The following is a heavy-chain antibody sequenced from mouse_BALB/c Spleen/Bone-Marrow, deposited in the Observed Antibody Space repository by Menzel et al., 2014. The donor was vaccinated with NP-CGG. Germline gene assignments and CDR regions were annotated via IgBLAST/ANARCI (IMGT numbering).Heavy chain of an antibody. D-gene: IGHD2-3*01. Sequence: EVMLVESGGGLVQPGGSLRLSCATSGVTFTDYHMSWVRQPPGKALEWLGFIRNKANGHTTEYSASVKGRLTISRDNSQSILYLQMNTLRAEDSATYYCARDINDGYYWYFDVWGAGTTVTVSS. CDR1: GVTFTDYH. V-gene: IGHV7-3*02. J-gene: IGHJ1*01. CDR2: IRNKANGHTT. CDR3: ARDINDGYYWYFDV.